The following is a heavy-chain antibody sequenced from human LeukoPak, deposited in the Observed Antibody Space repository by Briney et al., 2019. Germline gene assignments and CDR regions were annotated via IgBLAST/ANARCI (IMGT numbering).Heavy chain of an antibody. CDR3: ARVSTPLRFSNWFDP. J-gene: IGHJ5*02. CDR2: IYYSGST. V-gene: IGHV4-31*11. CDR1: GGSISSGGYY. D-gene: IGHD3-3*01. Sequence: SQTLSLTCAVSGGSISSGGYYWSWIRQHPGKGLEWIGYIYYSGSTYYNPSLKSRVTISVDTSKNQFSLKLNSVTAADTAVYYCARVSTPLRFSNWFDPWGQGTLVTVSS.